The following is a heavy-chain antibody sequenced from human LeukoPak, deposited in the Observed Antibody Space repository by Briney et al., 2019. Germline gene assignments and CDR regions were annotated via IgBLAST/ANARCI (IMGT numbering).Heavy chain of an antibody. V-gene: IGHV1-18*01. D-gene: IGHD3-22*01. J-gene: IGHJ4*02. CDR3: ARVYLGITMTVVVMGDY. Sequence: ASVKVSRKASGYTFTSYGISWARQAPGQGLEWMGWISAYNGNTHYAQKLQGRVTMTTDTSTSTAYMELRSLRSDDTAVYYCARVYLGITMTVVVMGDYWGQGTLVTVSS. CDR1: GYTFTSYG. CDR2: ISAYNGNT.